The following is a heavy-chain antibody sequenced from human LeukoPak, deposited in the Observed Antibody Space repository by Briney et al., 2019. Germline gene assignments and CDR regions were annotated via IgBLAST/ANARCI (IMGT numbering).Heavy chain of an antibody. Sequence: GGSLRLSCAASGFTFDDYGMSWVRQAPGKGLEWVSGINWNGGSTGCADSVKGRFTISKDNAKNSLYLQMNSLRAEDTALYYCARAEVYYDSSGYYYFDYWGQGTLVTVSS. CDR2: INWNGGST. CDR1: GFTFDDYG. D-gene: IGHD3-22*01. J-gene: IGHJ4*02. V-gene: IGHV3-20*04. CDR3: ARAEVYYDSSGYYYFDY.